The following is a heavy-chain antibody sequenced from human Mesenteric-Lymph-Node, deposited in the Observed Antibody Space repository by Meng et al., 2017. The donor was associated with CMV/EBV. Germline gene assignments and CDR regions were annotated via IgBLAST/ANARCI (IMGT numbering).Heavy chain of an antibody. J-gene: IGHJ4*02. V-gene: IGHV3-11*01. CDR3: ARGDDYSNY. Sequence: GGSLRLSCAASGFTFSDHYMTWIRQAPGKGLECLSYISYTGSTIYYTDSVKGRFTISRDNAKNSLYLQMNSLRAEDTAMYYCARGDDYSNYWGQGTLVTVSS. CDR1: GFTFSDHY. D-gene: IGHD4-11*01. CDR2: ISYTGSTI.